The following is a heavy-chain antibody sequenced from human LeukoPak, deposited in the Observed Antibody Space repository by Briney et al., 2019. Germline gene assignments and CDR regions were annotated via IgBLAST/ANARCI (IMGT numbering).Heavy chain of an antibody. CDR3: GRGANCGDQGY. J-gene: IGHJ4*02. V-gene: IGHV3-53*03. D-gene: IGHD2-21*01. CDR1: GFTLTNNY. CDR2: ISSGGGT. Sequence: GGSLRLSCAASGFTLTNNYISWVRQAPGKGLEWVSVISSGGGTYYSESVKGRFSIFSGKSTNTPFLLIISSRAADTAGYYYGRGANCGDQGYWGQGALVTVSS.